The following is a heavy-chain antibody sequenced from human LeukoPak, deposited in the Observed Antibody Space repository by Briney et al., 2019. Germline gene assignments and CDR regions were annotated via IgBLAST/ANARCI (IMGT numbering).Heavy chain of an antibody. J-gene: IGHJ1*01. CDR1: GGSISSSNW. CDR3: ARAQGYSSGWDFQH. D-gene: IGHD6-19*01. Sequence: SGTLSLTCAVSGGSISSSNWWSWVRQPPGKGLEWIGEIYHSGSTNYNPSLKCRVTISVDKSKNQFSLKLSSVTAADTAVYYCARAQGYSSGWDFQHWGQGTLVTVSS. CDR2: IYHSGST. V-gene: IGHV4-4*02.